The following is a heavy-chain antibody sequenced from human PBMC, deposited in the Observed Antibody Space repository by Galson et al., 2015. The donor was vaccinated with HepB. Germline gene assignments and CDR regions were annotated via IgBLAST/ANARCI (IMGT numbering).Heavy chain of an antibody. CDR2: IHHTGTA. V-gene: IGHV4-34*01. D-gene: IGHD3-10*01. CDR3: ARGLRDRNSAVFYFDS. J-gene: IGHJ4*02. Sequence: ETLSLTCAVYGGTFNSFYWNWIRQTPEKGLEWIGEIHHTGTANYNPSLTSRATLSVDTSKNQFSLILHSLTAADTAVYYCARGLRDRNSAVFYFDSWGQGTPVSVSS. CDR1: GGTFNSFY.